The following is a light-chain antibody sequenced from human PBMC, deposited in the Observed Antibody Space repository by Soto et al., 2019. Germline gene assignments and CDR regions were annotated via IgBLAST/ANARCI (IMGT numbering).Light chain of an antibody. CDR3: AALYDGLNGWL. CDR1: TSKVGNNT. J-gene: IGLJ3*02. V-gene: IGLV1-44*01. CDR2: GYN. Sequence: QSVLTQPPSASGTAGPRVTISCSGRTSKVGNNTVYWYQQFPGTSPRLLSEGYNQRPSGVPDRFSGSKSANSASLAISGLKSEDEADYYCAALYDGLNGWLFGGATTVTVL.